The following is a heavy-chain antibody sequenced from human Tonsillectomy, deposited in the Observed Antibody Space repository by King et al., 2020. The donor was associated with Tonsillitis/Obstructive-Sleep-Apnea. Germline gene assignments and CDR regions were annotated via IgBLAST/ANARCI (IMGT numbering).Heavy chain of an antibody. CDR1: GGSVSSGSYY. Sequence: QLQESGPGLVKPSETLSLTCTVSGGSVSSGSYYWSWIRQPPGKGLEWIGYIYYSGSTNYNPSLKSRVTISVDTSKNQFSLKLSSVTAADTAVYYCARGWAYCSGGSCYPRRDMDVWGKGPTVTVSS. D-gene: IGHD2-15*01. V-gene: IGHV4-61*01. CDR2: IYYSGST. J-gene: IGHJ6*03. CDR3: ARGWAYCSGGSCYPRRDMDV.